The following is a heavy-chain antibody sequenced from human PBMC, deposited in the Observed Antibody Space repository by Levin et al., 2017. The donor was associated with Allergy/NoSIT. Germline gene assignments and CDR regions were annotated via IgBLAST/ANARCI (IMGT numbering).Heavy chain of an antibody. CDR1: GGSISSSNW. D-gene: IGHD2-2*01. V-gene: IGHV4-4*02. Sequence: SCAVSGGSISSSNWWSWVRQPPGKGLEWIGEIYHSGSTNYNPSLKSRVTISVDKSKNQFSLKLSSVTAADTAVYYCARDCGLGYCSTPLTFSFDIWGQGTMVTVSS. CDR2: IYHSGST. J-gene: IGHJ3*02. CDR3: ARDCGLGYCSTPLTFSFDI.